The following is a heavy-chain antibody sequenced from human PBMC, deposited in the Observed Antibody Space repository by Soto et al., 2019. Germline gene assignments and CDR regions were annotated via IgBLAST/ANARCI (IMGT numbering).Heavy chain of an antibody. D-gene: IGHD4-4*01. V-gene: IGHV1-69*04. Sequence: SVKVSCKASGGTFSTYTITWVRQAPGQGLEWMGRIIPIIGIINYAQKFQGRVTISADKFTGTAYMELTGLRSDDTAVYYCAGDPDSHYNDSHASSYPWGQGTLVTISS. CDR3: AGDPDSHYNDSHASSYP. CDR2: IIPIIGII. CDR1: GGTFSTYT. J-gene: IGHJ5*02.